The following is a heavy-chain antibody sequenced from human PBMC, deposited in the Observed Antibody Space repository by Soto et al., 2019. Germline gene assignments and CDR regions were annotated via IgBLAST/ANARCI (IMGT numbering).Heavy chain of an antibody. J-gene: IGHJ4*02. CDR1: GFTFSFYW. CDR3: ATEPFDY. Sequence: GGSLRLSCAASGFTFSFYWMSWVRQAPGKGLEWVSYIGARGFPIYYADSVRGRFAMSRDNANNSVFLQMDSLRAEDTAQYFCATEPFDYWGRGALVTVSS. V-gene: IGHV3-48*04. CDR2: IGARGFPI.